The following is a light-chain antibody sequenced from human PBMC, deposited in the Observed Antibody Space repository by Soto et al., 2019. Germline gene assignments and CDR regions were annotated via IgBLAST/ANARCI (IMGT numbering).Light chain of an antibody. Sequence: QSVLTQPLSASGSPRQSVTISCTGTSNDIGAYNYVSWYQQYPGKAPKLIIYEVFRRPSGVPDRFSGSKSGNTASLTVSGLQPEDEADYYCSSYAGRETGVFGTGTKVTVL. J-gene: IGLJ1*01. CDR2: EVF. V-gene: IGLV2-8*01. CDR3: SSYAGRETGV. CDR1: SNDIGAYNY.